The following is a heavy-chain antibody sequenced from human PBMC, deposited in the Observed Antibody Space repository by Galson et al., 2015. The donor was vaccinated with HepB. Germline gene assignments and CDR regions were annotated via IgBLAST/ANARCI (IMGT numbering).Heavy chain of an antibody. CDR3: VRGSSWFATDY. V-gene: IGHV3-53*01. D-gene: IGHD6-13*01. CDR1: GFTVSSNY. CDR2: IYSGGST. J-gene: IGHJ4*02. Sequence: SLRLSCAASGFTVSSNYMSWVRQAPGKGLEWVSVIYSGGSTYYADSVKGRFTISRHNSKNALYLQMNSLRAEDTAVYYCVRGSSWFATDYWGQGTLVTVSS.